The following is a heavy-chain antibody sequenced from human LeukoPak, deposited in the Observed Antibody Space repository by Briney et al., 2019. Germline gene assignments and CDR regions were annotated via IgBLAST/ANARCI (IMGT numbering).Heavy chain of an antibody. D-gene: IGHD2-15*01. Sequence: GASVKVSCKASGGTFSSYAISWVRQAPGQGLEWMGGIIPIFGTAIYAQKFQGRVTMTEDTSTDTAYMELSSLRSEDTAVYYCATIEGYCSGGSCYHFDYWGQGTLVTVSS. CDR2: IIPIFGTA. CDR3: ATIEGYCSGGSCYHFDY. V-gene: IGHV1-69*06. CDR1: GGTFSSYA. J-gene: IGHJ4*02.